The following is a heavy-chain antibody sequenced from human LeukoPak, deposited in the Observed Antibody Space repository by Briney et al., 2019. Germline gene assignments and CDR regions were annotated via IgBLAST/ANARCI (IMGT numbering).Heavy chain of an antibody. Sequence: SETLSLTCTVSGGSISSYYWSWIRQPPGKGLEWIGYIYYSGSTNYNPSLKGRVTMSVDTSKNQFSLTLSSVTAADTAVYYCARGPTTVTRAFDYWGQGTLVTVSS. CDR2: IYYSGST. CDR3: ARGPTTVTRAFDY. D-gene: IGHD4-17*01. V-gene: IGHV4-59*12. CDR1: GGSISSYY. J-gene: IGHJ4*02.